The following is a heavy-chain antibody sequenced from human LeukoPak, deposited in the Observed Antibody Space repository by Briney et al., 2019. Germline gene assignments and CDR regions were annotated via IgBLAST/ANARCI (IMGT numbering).Heavy chain of an antibody. CDR1: GYTFTSYG. Sequence: EASVKVSCKASGYTFTSYGISWVRQAPGQGLAWMGWISAYNGNTNYAQKLQGRVTMTTDTSTSTAYMELRSLRSDDTAVYYCARGRLMITFGGVSDYWGQGTLVTVSS. CDR3: ARGRLMITFGGVSDY. J-gene: IGHJ4*02. CDR2: ISAYNGNT. D-gene: IGHD3-16*01. V-gene: IGHV1-18*01.